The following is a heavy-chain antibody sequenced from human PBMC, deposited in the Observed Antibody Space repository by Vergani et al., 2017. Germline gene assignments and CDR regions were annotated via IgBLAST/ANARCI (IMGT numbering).Heavy chain of an antibody. CDR1: GFTFSSYW. Sequence: EVQLVESGGGLVQPGGSLRLSCAASGFTFSSYWMHWVRQAPGKGLVWVSRINSDGSSTSYADSVKGRFTISRDNAKNSLYLQMNSLRAEDTAVYYCARARGYYYGSGSYYNDYWGQGTLVTVSS. J-gene: IGHJ4*02. V-gene: IGHV3-74*01. D-gene: IGHD3-10*01. CDR2: INSDGSST. CDR3: ARARGYYYGSGSYYNDY.